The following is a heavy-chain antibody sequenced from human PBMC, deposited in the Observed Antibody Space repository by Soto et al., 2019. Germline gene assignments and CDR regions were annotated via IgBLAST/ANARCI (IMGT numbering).Heavy chain of an antibody. V-gene: IGHV3-13*01. CDR2: IGTLSDT. J-gene: IGHJ5*02. CDR1: GFAFSTFD. CDR3: ARGRSFSYDSTPPPMFDP. Sequence: GGSLGLSCAASGFAFSTFDIHWVRQAPGKGLEWVSGIGTLSDTFYAASVQGRFTISRQNAKNSVYLQMNSLRAGDTAFYYCARGRSFSYDSTPPPMFDPWGQGTLVTVSS. D-gene: IGHD3-10*01.